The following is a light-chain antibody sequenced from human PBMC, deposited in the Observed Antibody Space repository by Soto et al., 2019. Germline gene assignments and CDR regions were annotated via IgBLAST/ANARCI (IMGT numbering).Light chain of an antibody. CDR3: QQTYNTPIT. J-gene: IGKJ5*01. CDR1: QSISNY. CDR2: TAS. Sequence: DIQMTQSPSSLSASVGDRVTLTCRASQSISNYVNWYQQKPGKAPKLLIYTASSLQSGVPSRFRGSGSGTDFTLTISSLQPEDFATYFCQQTYNTPITFGQGTRLEMK. V-gene: IGKV1-39*01.